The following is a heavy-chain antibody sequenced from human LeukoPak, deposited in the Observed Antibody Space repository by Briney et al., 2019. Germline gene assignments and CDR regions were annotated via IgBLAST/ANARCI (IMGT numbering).Heavy chain of an antibody. CDR2: INHSGCT. V-gene: IGHV4-34*01. Sequence: PSETLSLTCAVSGDSFSDYYWSWVRQPPGKGLEWIGEINHSGCTDYNPPLKSRVTISVDTSKNQFSLNLGSVTAADTAVYYCARAAQLTEAREAFDIWGQGTMVSVSS. CDR3: ARAAQLTEAREAFDI. J-gene: IGHJ3*02. CDR1: GDSFSDYY. D-gene: IGHD5-18*01.